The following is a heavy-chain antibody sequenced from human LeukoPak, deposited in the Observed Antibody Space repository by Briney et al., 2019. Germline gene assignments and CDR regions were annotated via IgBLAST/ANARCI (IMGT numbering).Heavy chain of an antibody. Sequence: SETLSLTCTVSGGSISSYYWSWIRQPPGKGLEWIGYIYYSGSTNYNPSLKSRVTISVDTSKNQFSLKLSSVTAADTAVYYCARQRRTMVRGVIYYYYYYYVDVWGKGTTVTISS. J-gene: IGHJ6*03. V-gene: IGHV4-59*01. CDR1: GGSISSYY. D-gene: IGHD3-10*01. CDR2: IYYSGST. CDR3: ARQRRTMVRGVIYYYYYYYVDV.